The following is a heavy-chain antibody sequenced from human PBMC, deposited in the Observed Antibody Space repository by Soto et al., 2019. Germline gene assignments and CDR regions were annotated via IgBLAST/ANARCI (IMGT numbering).Heavy chain of an antibody. D-gene: IGHD3-22*01. CDR1: GYSFNSCW. CDR3: ARHSIWQLRFHYFDSIGYYVSY. J-gene: IGHJ4*02. CDR2: IYPGDPDT. Sequence: PEESPKICCKGSGYSFNSCWIGWVRQMPGKGLEWMGIIYPGDPDTRYSPSFQGQVTISADKSISTAYLQWSSLKASDTAMYYCARHSIWQLRFHYFDSIGYYVSYGGQGSLDSVS. V-gene: IGHV5-51*01.